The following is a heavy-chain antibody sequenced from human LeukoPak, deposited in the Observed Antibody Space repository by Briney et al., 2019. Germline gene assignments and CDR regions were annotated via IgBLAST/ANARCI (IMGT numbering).Heavy chain of an antibody. CDR2: FYFSGST. CDR3: ARGRNVLLWFGGLHPDYYFDY. Sequence: SETLSLTCTVSGGSMSSSTYSWGWIRQPPGKGLEWIGSFYFSGSTYYNPSLKSRVTMSVDTSKNQFSLKLSSVTAADTAVYYCARGRNVLLWFGGLHPDYYFDYWGQGTLVTVSS. CDR1: GGSMSSSTYS. D-gene: IGHD3-10*01. V-gene: IGHV4-39*07. J-gene: IGHJ4*02.